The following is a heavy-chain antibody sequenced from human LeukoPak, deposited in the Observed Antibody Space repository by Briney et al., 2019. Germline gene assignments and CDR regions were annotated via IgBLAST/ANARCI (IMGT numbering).Heavy chain of an antibody. CDR2: ISGSGGST. V-gene: IGHV3-23*01. J-gene: IGHJ1*01. CDR1: GFTFSSYA. CDR3: ARLEDIVVVPAAIYRYFQH. D-gene: IGHD2-2*01. Sequence: GSLRLSCAASGFTFSSYAMSWVRQAPGKGLEWVSAISGSGGSTYYADSVKGRFTISRDNSKNTLYLQMNSLRAEDTAVYYCARLEDIVVVPAAIYRYFQHWGQGTLVTVSS.